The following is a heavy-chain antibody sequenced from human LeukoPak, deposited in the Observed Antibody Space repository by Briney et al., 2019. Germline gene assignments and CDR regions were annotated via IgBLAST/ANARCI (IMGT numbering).Heavy chain of an antibody. Sequence: GGSLKISCKGSGYRFTSYWISWVRPMPGKGLEWMGRIDPSDSYTNYSPSFQGHVTISADKSISTAYLQWSSLKASDTAMYYCARRTVTTGGEFDYWGQGTLVTVSS. J-gene: IGHJ4*02. V-gene: IGHV5-10-1*01. CDR2: IDPSDSYT. CDR3: ARRTVTTGGEFDY. D-gene: IGHD4-17*01. CDR1: GYRFTSYW.